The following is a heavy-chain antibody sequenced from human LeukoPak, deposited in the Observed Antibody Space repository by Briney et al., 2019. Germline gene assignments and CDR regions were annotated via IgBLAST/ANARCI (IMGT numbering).Heavy chain of an antibody. Sequence: GGSLRLSCAASGFTFSTYGMHWVRQAPGKGLEWVAFIRYDGSNKYYADSVKGRFTISRDNSKNTLYLQMNSLRAEDTAVYYCARRIVGAIRPAPQNYYGMDVWGQGTTVTVSS. CDR2: IRYDGSNK. V-gene: IGHV3-30*02. CDR3: ARRIVGAIRPAPQNYYGMDV. D-gene: IGHD1-26*01. J-gene: IGHJ6*02. CDR1: GFTFSTYG.